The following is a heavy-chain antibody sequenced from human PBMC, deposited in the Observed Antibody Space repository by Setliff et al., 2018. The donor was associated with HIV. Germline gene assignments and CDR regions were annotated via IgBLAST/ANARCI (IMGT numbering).Heavy chain of an antibody. CDR2: ILTSGDT. CDR1: GVSISNYY. J-gene: IGHJ6*02. D-gene: IGHD1-26*01. V-gene: IGHV4-4*09. CDR3: ARRSIVGVTRGYYYYALDV. Sequence: SETLSLTCTVSGVSISNYYWNCIRQPPGKGLEWIGYILTSGDTTYNPSLRSRVTLSVDTSRNQFSLPLTAVTAADTAVYYCARRSIVGVTRGYYYYALDVWGQGTTVTVSS.